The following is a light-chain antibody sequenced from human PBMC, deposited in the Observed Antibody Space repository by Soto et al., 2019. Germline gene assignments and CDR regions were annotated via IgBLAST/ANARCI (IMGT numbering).Light chain of an antibody. CDR3: QQYSAYPLT. V-gene: IGKV1-5*03. CDR1: QNINGY. CDR2: WAS. Sequence: DIQLTQSPCTLSASVGDRVTITCRASQNINGYLAWYQQKPGKAPKLLIYWASSLISGVPSRFTGGESGTEFTLTISSLQPDDFATYYCQQYSAYPLTFGGGTKV. J-gene: IGKJ4*01.